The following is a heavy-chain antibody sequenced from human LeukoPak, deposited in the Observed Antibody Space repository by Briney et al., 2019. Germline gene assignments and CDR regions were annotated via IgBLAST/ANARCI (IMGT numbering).Heavy chain of an antibody. CDR1: GDSISSGGYY. D-gene: IGHD3-10*01. J-gene: IGHJ6*03. CDR2: IYYSGST. V-gene: IGHV4-31*02. Sequence: SETLALTRTVSGDSISSGGYYWSWIRQHPGKGLEWIGYIYYSGSTHYNPSRKSRVTISVDPSKNQFSLKVSSVTAADTAVYYCVRALLWFGELDVWGKGTTVTVSS. CDR3: VRALLWFGELDV.